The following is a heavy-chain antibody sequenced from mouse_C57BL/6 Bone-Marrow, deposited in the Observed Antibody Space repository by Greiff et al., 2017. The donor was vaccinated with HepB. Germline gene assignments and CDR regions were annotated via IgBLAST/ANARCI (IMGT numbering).Heavy chain of an antibody. CDR2: IGPGSGST. CDR1: GYTFTDYY. D-gene: IGHD2-4*01. CDR3: TYDYDPWFAY. V-gene: IGHV1-77*01. J-gene: IGHJ3*01. Sequence: LMESGPELVKPGASVKISCKASGYTFTDYYINWVKQRPGQGLEWIGKIGPGSGSTYYNEKFKGKATLTADKSSSTAYMQLSSLTSEDSAVYFCTYDYDPWFAYWGQGTLVTVSA.